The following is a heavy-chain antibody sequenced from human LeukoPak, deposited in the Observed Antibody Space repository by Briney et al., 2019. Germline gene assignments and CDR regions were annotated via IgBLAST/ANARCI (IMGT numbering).Heavy chain of an antibody. CDR3: AKDLQYYYDSSGYSGY. CDR1: GGSISRSY. D-gene: IGHD3-22*01. V-gene: IGHV4-4*07. J-gene: IGHJ4*02. CDR2: IYGSGTI. Sequence: PSETLSLTCTVSGGSISRSYWSWMRQPAGKGPEWIGRIYGSGTITYNPSLESRVTMSVDTSKNQFSLKLRSVTAADTAVYYCAKDLQYYYDSSGYSGYWGQGTLVTVSS.